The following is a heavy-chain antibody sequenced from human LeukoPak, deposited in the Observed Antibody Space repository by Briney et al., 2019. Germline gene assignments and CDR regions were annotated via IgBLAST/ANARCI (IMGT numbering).Heavy chain of an antibody. CDR3: AKLKSGRTAIFDY. CDR1: GFTFSSHA. V-gene: IGHV3-23*01. CDR2: TSGSGGST. J-gene: IGHJ4*02. D-gene: IGHD3-3*01. Sequence: GGSLRLSCAASGFTFSSHAMSWVRQAPGKGLEWVSGTSGSGGSTYYADSVKGRFTISRDNSKNTLYLQMNSLRAEDTAVYYCAKLKSGRTAIFDYWGQGTLVTVSS.